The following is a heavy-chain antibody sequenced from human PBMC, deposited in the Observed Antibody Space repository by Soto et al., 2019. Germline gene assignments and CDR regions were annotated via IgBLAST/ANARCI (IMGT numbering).Heavy chain of an antibody. CDR3: AGNGPCYSYGPYYYYYRGKDV. D-gene: IGHD5-18*01. CDR2: IYYSGST. Sequence: TLSLTCTVSGGSIRSGGYYWSWIRQHPGKGLEWIGYIYYSGSTYYNPSLKSRVTISVDTSKHQFSLKLRSVTAADTAVYSSAGNGPCYSYGPYYYYYRGKDVWGQGTRVTVSS. J-gene: IGHJ6*02. CDR1: GGSIRSGGYY. V-gene: IGHV4-31*03.